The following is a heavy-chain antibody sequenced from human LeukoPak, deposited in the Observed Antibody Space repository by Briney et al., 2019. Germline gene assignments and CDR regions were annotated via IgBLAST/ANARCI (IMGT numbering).Heavy chain of an antibody. J-gene: IGHJ4*02. CDR3: AKVGATTTFDY. CDR1: GFTFSSYA. D-gene: IGHD1-26*01. V-gene: IGHV3-21*01. Sequence: GGSLRLSCAASGFTFSSYAMSWVRQAPGKGLEWVSSISSSSSYIYYAGSVKGRFTISRDNSKNTLFLQLNSLRAEDTAVYYCAKVGATTTFDYWGQGTLVTVSS. CDR2: ISSSSSYI.